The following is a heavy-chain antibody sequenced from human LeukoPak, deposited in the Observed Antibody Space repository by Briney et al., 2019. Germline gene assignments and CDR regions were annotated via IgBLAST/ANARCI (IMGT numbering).Heavy chain of an antibody. J-gene: IGHJ4*02. V-gene: IGHV4-61*02. CDR3: AREWELIDY. D-gene: IGHD1-26*01. CDR1: GGSISSGSYY. CDR2: IYTSGST. Sequence: SQTLSLTCTVSGGSISSGSYYWSWIRQPAGEGLEWIGRIYTSGSTNYNPSLKSRVTISVDTSKNQFSLKLSSVTAADTAVYYCAREWELIDYWGQGTLVTVSS.